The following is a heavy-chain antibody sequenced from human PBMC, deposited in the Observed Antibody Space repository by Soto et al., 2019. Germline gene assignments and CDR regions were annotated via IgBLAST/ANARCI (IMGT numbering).Heavy chain of an antibody. CDR2: INPNSGGT. J-gene: IGHJ3*02. CDR1: GYTFTGYY. Sequence: GASVKVSCKASGYTFTGYYMHWVRQAPGQGLEWMGWINPNSGGTNYAQKFQGWVTMTRDTSISTAYMELSRLRSDDTAVYYCARVHPSSGYYVYAFDIWGQGTMVT. D-gene: IGHD3-22*01. V-gene: IGHV1-2*04. CDR3: ARVHPSSGYYVYAFDI.